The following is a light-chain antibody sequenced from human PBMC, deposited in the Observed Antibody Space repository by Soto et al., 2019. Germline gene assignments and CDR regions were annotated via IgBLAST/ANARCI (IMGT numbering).Light chain of an antibody. V-gene: IGKV3-15*01. CDR2: GAS. CDR1: QSVSSR. CDR3: QQYKSWPRIT. J-gene: IGKJ5*01. Sequence: EIVMTQSPATLSLSPGERATLSCRAIQSVSSRLAWYQQKRGQAPRLLIYGASTRATGVPDRFSGTGSGTDFTLTISSLKSEDYAIYYCQQYKSWPRITFGQGTRLEI.